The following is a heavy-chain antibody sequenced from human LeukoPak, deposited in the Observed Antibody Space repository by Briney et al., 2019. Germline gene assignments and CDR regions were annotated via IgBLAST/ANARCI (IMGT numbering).Heavy chain of an antibody. J-gene: IGHJ5*02. D-gene: IGHD6-6*01. CDR3: AKDRKQLVRRAAEGDP. CDR2: ISGSGGST. V-gene: IGHV3-23*01. CDR1: GFTFSSYA. Sequence: GGSLRLSCAASGFTFSSYAMSWVRQAPGKGLEWVSAISGSGGSTYYADSVKGRFTISRDNSKNTLYLQMNSLRAEDTAVYYCAKDRKQLVRRAAEGDPWGQGTLVTVSS.